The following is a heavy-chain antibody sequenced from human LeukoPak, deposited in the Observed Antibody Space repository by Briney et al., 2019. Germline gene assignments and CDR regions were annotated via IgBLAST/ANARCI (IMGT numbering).Heavy chain of an antibody. J-gene: IGHJ3*02. V-gene: IGHV4-59*01. CDR2: IYYSGST. CDR3: AKYEVSAFDI. CDR1: GGSISSYC. D-gene: IGHD2-8*01. Sequence: SETLSLTCTVSGGSISSYCWSWIRQPPGKGLEWIGYIYYSGSTNYNPSLKSRVTISVDTSKNQFSLKLSSVTAADTAVYYCAKYEVSAFDIWGQGTMVTVSS.